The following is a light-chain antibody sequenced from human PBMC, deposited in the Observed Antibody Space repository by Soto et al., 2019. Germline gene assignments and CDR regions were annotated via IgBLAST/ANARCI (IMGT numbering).Light chain of an antibody. CDR1: SSNIGSHF. V-gene: IGLV1-44*01. J-gene: IGLJ1*01. CDR3: AAWDDRLNGYV. CDR2: NNN. Sequence: QSVVTQSPSASGTPGQRGAISCSGGSSNIGSHFVNWYQQVPGAAPKLLIYNNNQRPSGFPDRFSGSKSGTSASLAISGLQSEDEADYYCAAWDDRLNGYVFGTGTKLTVL.